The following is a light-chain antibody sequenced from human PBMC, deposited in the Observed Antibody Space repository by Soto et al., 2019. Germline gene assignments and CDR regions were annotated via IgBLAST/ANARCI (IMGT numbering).Light chain of an antibody. Sequence: DIQMTQSPSSLSASVGDRVTITCRASQTMNNYLNWYQQKPGKAPKLLIYAASSLQSGVPSRFSGSGFGTDFTLTITSLQPEDFATYYCQQTNSKPWTFGQGT. CDR2: AAS. CDR1: QTMNNY. V-gene: IGKV1-39*01. J-gene: IGKJ1*01. CDR3: QQTNSKPWT.